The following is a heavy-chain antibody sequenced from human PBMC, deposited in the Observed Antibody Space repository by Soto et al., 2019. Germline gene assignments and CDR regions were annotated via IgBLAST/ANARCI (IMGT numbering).Heavy chain of an antibody. CDR1: GFTFSSYA. Sequence: EVQLVESGGGLVQPGGSLRLSCAASGFTFSSYAMHWVRQAPGKGLEYVSAISSNGGSTYYANSVKGRFTISRDNSKNTLYLQMGSLRAEDMAVYYCARDFVPANYAFDIWGQGTMVTFSS. J-gene: IGHJ3*02. D-gene: IGHD2-2*01. CDR2: ISSNGGST. CDR3: ARDFVPANYAFDI. V-gene: IGHV3-64*01.